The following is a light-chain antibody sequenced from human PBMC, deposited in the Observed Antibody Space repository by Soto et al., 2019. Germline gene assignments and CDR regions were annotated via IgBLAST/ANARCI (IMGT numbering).Light chain of an antibody. J-gene: IGKJ1*01. CDR3: QQYVSSPWA. Sequence: EVFLTQSPDTLSLPPGERATLSWRASQSVTNSFLAWYQQKPGQAPRLLIYGASRRATGIPDRFTGSGSGTDFTLTISRLEPEDFAVYYCQQYVSSPWAFGQGTKVDIK. V-gene: IGKV3-20*01. CDR1: QSVTNSF. CDR2: GAS.